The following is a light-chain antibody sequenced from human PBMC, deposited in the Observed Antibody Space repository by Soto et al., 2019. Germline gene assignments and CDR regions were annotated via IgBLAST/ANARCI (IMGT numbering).Light chain of an antibody. Sequence: EIVLTQSPGPLSLSPGERATLSCRASQSVSSSYLAWYQQKPGQAPRLLIFGASRRATGIPDRFSGSGSGTNFTLTISRLEPEDVAVYYCQQYGKLPRTLGQGTKVDIK. CDR1: QSVSSSY. V-gene: IGKV3-20*01. CDR2: GAS. J-gene: IGKJ1*01. CDR3: QQYGKLPRT.